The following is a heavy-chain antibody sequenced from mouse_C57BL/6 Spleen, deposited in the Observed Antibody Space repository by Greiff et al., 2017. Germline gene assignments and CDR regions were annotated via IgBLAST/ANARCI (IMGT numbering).Heavy chain of an antibody. J-gene: IGHJ1*03. Sequence: QVQLQQPGAELVKPGASVKLSCKASGYTFTSYWMHWVKQRPGQGLEWIGMIHPNSGSTNYNEKFKSKATLTVDQSSSTAYMQLSSLTSEDSAVYSGASVGVGTHWYFDVWGTGTTVTVSS. CDR1: GYTFTSYW. V-gene: IGHV1-64*01. CDR3: ASVGVGTHWYFDV. CDR2: IHPNSGST. D-gene: IGHD1-1*02.